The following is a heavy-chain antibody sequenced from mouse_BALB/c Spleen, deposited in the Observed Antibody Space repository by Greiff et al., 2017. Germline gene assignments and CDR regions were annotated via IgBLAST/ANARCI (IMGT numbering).Heavy chain of an antibody. J-gene: IGHJ3*01. V-gene: IGHV3-2*02. CDR1: GYSITSDYA. D-gene: IGHD2-1*01. CDR2: ISYSGST. Sequence: EVHLVESGPGLVKPSQSLSLTCTVTGYSITSDYAWNWIRQFPGNKLEWMGYISYSGSTSYNPSLKSRISITRDTSKNQFFLQLNSVTTEDTATYYCASYSWFAYWGQGTLVTVSA. CDR3: ASYSWFAY.